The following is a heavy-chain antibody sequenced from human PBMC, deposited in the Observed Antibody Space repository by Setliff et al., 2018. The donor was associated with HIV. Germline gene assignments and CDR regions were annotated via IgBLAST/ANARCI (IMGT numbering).Heavy chain of an antibody. Sequence: SETLSLTCTVSGGSMNSHYWSWIRQSPGRGLEWIGYIYYSVSTKYNPSLKSRVSMSIDTSKNQFSLKMSSVTAADTAVYYCARGVVDYDFWSGAGDYYYMDVWGKGTTVTVSS. J-gene: IGHJ6*03. V-gene: IGHV4-59*11. CDR3: ARGVVDYDFWSGAGDYYYMDV. CDR2: IYYSVST. CDR1: GGSMNSHY. D-gene: IGHD3-3*01.